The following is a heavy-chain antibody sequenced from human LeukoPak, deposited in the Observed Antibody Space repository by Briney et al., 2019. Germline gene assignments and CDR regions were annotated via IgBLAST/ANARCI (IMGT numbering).Heavy chain of an antibody. CDR2: ISGSGGGT. V-gene: IGHV3-23*01. CDR3: AKIVVPFAEDAFDI. D-gene: IGHD2-2*01. CDR1: GFTFNNYA. Sequence: GGSLRLSCAASGFTFNNYAMSWVRQAPGKGLEWVSGISGSGGGTYYADSVKGSFTISRDNSKNTLYLQMNSLRAEDTAIYYCAKIVVPFAEDAFDIWGQRTMVTVSS. J-gene: IGHJ3*02.